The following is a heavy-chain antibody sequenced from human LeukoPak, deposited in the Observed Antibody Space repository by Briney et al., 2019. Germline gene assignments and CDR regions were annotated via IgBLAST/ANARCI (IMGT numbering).Heavy chain of an antibody. CDR3: ARVVKGWLQYLDY. CDR2: ISSSSSYI. J-gene: IGHJ4*02. V-gene: IGHV3-21*01. CDR1: GFTFSSYN. Sequence: NPGGSLRLSCAASGFTFSSYNMNWVRQAPGKGLEWDSSISSSSSYIYYADSLKGRFTISRDNAKNSLYLQMNSLRAEDTAVYYCARVVKGWLQYLDYWGQGTLVTVSS. D-gene: IGHD5-24*01.